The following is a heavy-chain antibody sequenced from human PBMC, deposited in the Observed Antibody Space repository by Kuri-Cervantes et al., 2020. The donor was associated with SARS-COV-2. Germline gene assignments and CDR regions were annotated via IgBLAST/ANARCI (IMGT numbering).Heavy chain of an antibody. V-gene: IGHV1-69*05. CDR2: IFPIFGTM. Sequence: SVKVSCKASEGPFGTYTINWVRQAPGQGLEWMGTIFPIFGTMTYAQKFQGRVTITTDESTSTAYMELSSLRSEDTAVYYCAINPYCGGDCYPGDYWGQGTLVTVSS. CDR3: AINPYCGGDCYPGDY. J-gene: IGHJ4*02. D-gene: IGHD2-21*01. CDR1: EGPFGTYT.